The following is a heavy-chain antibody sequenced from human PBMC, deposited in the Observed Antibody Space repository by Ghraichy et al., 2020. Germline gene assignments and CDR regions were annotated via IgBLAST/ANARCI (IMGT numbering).Heavy chain of an antibody. D-gene: IGHD4-17*01. CDR2: IYYSGSN. CDR3: ARHRADGDYFDY. Sequence: SETLSLTCTVSGGSISSYYWSWIRQPPGKGLEWIGYIYYSGSNDYNPPLKSRVTISVDTSKNKFSLKLSSVTAGDTAMYYCARHRADGDYFDYWGLGNLVTVS. CDR1: GGSISSYY. V-gene: IGHV4-59*08. J-gene: IGHJ4*02.